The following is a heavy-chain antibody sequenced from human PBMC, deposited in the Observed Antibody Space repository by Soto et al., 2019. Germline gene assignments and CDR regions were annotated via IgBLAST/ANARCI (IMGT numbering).Heavy chain of an antibody. V-gene: IGHV3-15*01. CDR1: GFTVKNAW. J-gene: IGHJ6*02. CDR3: TRVGPVLYYFYFGFDV. D-gene: IGHD6-6*01. Sequence: SLRLSCAASGFTVKNAWMTWVRQAPGKGLEWVGRIKTEAAGGTSEFAAPVTDRFTISRDDSKNTVYLQMNSLKPEDTAVYYCTRVGPVLYYFYFGFDVWGGGTTATV. CDR2: IKTEAAGGTS.